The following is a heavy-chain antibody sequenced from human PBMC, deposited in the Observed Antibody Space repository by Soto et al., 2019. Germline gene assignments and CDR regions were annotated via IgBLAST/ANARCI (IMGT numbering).Heavy chain of an antibody. D-gene: IGHD3-10*01. Sequence: PSETLSLTCTVSGGSISSGGYYWSWIRQHPGKGLEWIGYIYYSGSTYYNPSLKSRVTISVDTSKNQFSLKLSSVTAADTAVYYCARDRLGWGVSDYWAREPWSPSPQ. V-gene: IGHV4-31*03. CDR1: GGSISSGGYY. CDR2: IYYSGST. CDR3: ARDRLGWGVSDY. J-gene: IGHJ4*02.